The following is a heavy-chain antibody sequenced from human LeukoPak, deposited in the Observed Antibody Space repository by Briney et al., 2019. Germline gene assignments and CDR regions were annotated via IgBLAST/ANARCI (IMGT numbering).Heavy chain of an antibody. Sequence: SGPTLVNSTETLTLTCTFSGFSLSTSGVGVGWICQPPGKALEWVAFIYWDADKRYSPSLRSRLTITKDTSKNLVLLTLTNMDPVDTATYYCAHTVPGYTNNYSGGYFDYWGQGTLVTVSS. J-gene: IGHJ4*02. V-gene: IGHV2-5*02. CDR2: IYWDADK. CDR1: GFSLSTSGVG. D-gene: IGHD4-11*01. CDR3: AHTVPGYTNNYSGGYFDY.